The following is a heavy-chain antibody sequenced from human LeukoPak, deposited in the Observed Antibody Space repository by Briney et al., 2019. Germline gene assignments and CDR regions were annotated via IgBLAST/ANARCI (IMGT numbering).Heavy chain of an antibody. CDR3: ASEYNWNDN. V-gene: IGHV1-2*02. CDR1: GYTFTSYG. J-gene: IGHJ5*02. CDR2: INPNSGGT. Sequence: ASVKVSCKASGYTFTSYGISWVRQAPGQGLEWMGCINPNSGGTNYAQKFQGRVTMTRDTSITTAYMELSSLRSDDTAVYYCASEYNWNDNWGQGTLVTVSS.